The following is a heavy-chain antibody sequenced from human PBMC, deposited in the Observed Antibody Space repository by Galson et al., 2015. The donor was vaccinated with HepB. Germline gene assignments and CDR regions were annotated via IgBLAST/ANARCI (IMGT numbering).Heavy chain of an antibody. Sequence: SLRLSCAASGFTFSSYVLSWVRQAPGKGLEWVASISGGGDKTYYADCVKGRFTMSRDNTKNTVFLQMKSLRAEDTAIYYCVRDLPGITIFGAMAVWGQGTTVTVSS. CDR2: ISGGGDKT. CDR3: VRDLPGITIFGAMAV. CDR1: GFTFSSYV. J-gene: IGHJ6*02. D-gene: IGHD3-3*01. V-gene: IGHV3-23*01.